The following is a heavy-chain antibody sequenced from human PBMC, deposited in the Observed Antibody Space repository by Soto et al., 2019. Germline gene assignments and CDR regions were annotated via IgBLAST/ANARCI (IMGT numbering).Heavy chain of an antibody. J-gene: IGHJ6*02. CDR2: INYRGSS. V-gene: IGHV4-34*01. D-gene: IGHD3-3*02. CDR1: GGSFTGYY. Sequence: QVQLQQWGAGLLKPSETLSLTCAVYGGSFTGYYWTWIRQIPGKGLEWIGEINYRGSSYYNPSLESRISMAVDTSKNQFSLKLRSVTAADTAVYFCVRGQPHRITIFEVVIRSYDYGMDVWGQGTTVTVSS. CDR3: VRGQPHRITIFEVVIRSYDYGMDV.